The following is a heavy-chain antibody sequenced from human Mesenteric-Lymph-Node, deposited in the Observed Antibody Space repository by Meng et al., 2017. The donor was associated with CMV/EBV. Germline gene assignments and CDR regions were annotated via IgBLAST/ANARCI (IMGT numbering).Heavy chain of an antibody. CDR3: ARDDYGGLYFDY. J-gene: IGHJ4*02. CDR2: VSYSGSPI. V-gene: IGHV3-48*03. CDR1: GFTVSSSY. D-gene: IGHD4-23*01. Sequence: GESLKISCAASGFTVSSSYMSWVRQAPGKGLEWVSYVSYSGSPIYYADSVKGRFTISRDNTKNSLYLHMNSLRAEDTAVYYCARDDYGGLYFDYWGQGTLVTVSS.